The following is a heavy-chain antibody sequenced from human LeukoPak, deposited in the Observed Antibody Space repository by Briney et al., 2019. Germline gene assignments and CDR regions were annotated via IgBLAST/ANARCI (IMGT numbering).Heavy chain of an antibody. CDR2: ISYDGRDK. Sequence: GGSLRLSCAASGFTFSSYAMHWVRQAPGKGLECVAVISYDGRDKYYADSVKGRFTISRDNSKNTLYLQMNGLRAEDTAVYYCAREMERYFDYWGQGTLVTVSS. CDR3: AREMERYFDY. V-gene: IGHV3-30*04. CDR1: GFTFSSYA. J-gene: IGHJ4*02. D-gene: IGHD1-26*01.